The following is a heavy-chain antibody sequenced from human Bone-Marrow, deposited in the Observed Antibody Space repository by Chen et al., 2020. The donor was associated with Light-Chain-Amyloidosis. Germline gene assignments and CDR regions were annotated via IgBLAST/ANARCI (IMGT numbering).Heavy chain of an antibody. V-gene: IGHV1-69*01. CDR2: IIPIFGTA. J-gene: IGHJ6*02. CDR3: ARDRGRYCTNGVCYIPPVAGNYYYYGMDV. D-gene: IGHD2-8*01. CDR1: GGTFSSYA. Sequence: QVQLVQSGAEVKKPGSSVKVSCKASGGTFSSYAISWVRQAPGQGPEWMGGIIPIFGTANYAQKFQGRVTITADESTSTAYMELSSLRSEDTAVYYCARDRGRYCTNGVCYIPPVAGNYYYYGMDVWGQGTTVTVSS.